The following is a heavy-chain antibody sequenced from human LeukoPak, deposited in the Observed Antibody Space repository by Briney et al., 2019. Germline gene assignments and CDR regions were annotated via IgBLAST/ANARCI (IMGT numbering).Heavy chain of an antibody. J-gene: IGHJ4*02. CDR2: IYYSGST. V-gene: IGHV4-39*02. Sequence: SETLSLTCTVSAGSISSSSYYWGWLRQPPGKGLEWMGSIYYSGSTYYNPAPKSRVTISVEATKNHFSLKLSSVTAADTAVYYCARRRYGSVITFDYWGQGTLVTVSS. D-gene: IGHD3-10*01. CDR1: AGSISSSSYY. CDR3: ARRRYGSVITFDY.